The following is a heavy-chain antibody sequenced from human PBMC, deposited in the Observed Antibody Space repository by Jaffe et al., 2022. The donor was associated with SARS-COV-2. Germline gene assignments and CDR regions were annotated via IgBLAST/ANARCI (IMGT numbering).Heavy chain of an antibody. CDR2: ISYDGSNK. CDR3: ANLFHQNDY. D-gene: IGHD3-10*02. V-gene: IGHV3-30*18. CDR1: GFTFSSYG. Sequence: QVQLVESGGGVVQPGRSLRLSCAASGFTFSSYGMHWVRQAPGKGLEWVAVISYDGSNKYYADSVKGRFTISRDNSKNTLYLQMNSLRAEDTAVYYCANLFHQNDYWGQGTLVTVSS. J-gene: IGHJ4*02.